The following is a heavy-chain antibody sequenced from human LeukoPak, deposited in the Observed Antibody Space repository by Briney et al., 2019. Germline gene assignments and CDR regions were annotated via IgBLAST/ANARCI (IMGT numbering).Heavy chain of an antibody. V-gene: IGHV1-18*01. Sequence: GASVKVSCKASGYTFTSYGISWVRQAPGQGLEWMGWISAYNGNTKYSQKFQGRVTITRDTSASTAYMELSSLRSEDTAVYYCARARRGELPEYWGQGTLVTVSS. CDR3: ARARRGELPEY. J-gene: IGHJ4*02. CDR1: GYTFTSYG. CDR2: ISAYNGNT. D-gene: IGHD1-26*01.